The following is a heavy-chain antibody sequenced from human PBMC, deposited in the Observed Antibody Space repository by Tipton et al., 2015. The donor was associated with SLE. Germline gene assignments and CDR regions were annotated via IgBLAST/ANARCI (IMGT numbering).Heavy chain of an antibody. D-gene: IGHD3-10*01. CDR1: GYTFTSYG. CDR2: ISAYNGNT. CDR3: ATKKGLTGDLDY. Sequence: QLVQSGAEVKKPGASVKVSCKASGYTFTSYGISWVRQAPGQGLEWMGWISAYNGNTNYAQKLQGRVTMTTDTSTSTAYMRLRSLRSADTAVYYGATKKGLTGDLDYWAQGPLVTVSS. J-gene: IGHJ4*02. V-gene: IGHV1-18*01.